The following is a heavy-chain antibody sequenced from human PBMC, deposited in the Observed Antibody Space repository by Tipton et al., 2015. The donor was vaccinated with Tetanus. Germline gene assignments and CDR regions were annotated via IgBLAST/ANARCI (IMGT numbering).Heavy chain of an antibody. CDR1: GGSISSYY. V-gene: IGHV4-31*03. J-gene: IGHJ3*02. CDR3: ARWFGIPEDAFDI. Sequence: TLSLTCTVSGGSISSYYWSWIRQHPGKGLEWIGYIYYSGSTYYNPSLKSRVTISVDTSKNQFSLKLSSVTAADTAVYYCARWFGIPEDAFDIWGQGTMVTVSS. D-gene: IGHD3-16*01. CDR2: IYYSGST.